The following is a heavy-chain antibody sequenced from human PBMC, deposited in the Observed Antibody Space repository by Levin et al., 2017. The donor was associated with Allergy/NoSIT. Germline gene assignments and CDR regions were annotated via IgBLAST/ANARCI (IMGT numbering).Heavy chain of an antibody. V-gene: IGHV4-39*07. CDR3: ARDGYCSGGSCGY. Sequence: SETLSLTCTVSGGSISSSSYYWGWIRQPPGKGLEWIGSIYYSGSTYYNPSLKSRVTISVDTSKNQFSLKLSSVTAADTAVYYCARDGYCSGGSCGYWGQGTLVTVSS. D-gene: IGHD2-15*01. CDR2: IYYSGST. J-gene: IGHJ4*02. CDR1: GGSISSSSYY.